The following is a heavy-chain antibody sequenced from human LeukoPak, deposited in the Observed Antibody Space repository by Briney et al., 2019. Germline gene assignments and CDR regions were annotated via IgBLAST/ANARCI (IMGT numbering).Heavy chain of an antibody. V-gene: IGHV3-73*01. J-gene: IGHJ6*02. CDR2: IRSKANSYVT. Sequence: GSLRLSCAASGFTFTGSAIHWVRQASGKGLEWVGRIRSKANSYVTAYAASVNGRFTISRDDSQNTAYLQMSSLQTEDTAVYYCTRHSDRYCSGAGCYVYYYYGMDVWGQGTTVTVAS. D-gene: IGHD2-15*01. CDR1: GFTFTGSA. CDR3: TRHSDRYCSGAGCYVYYYYGMDV.